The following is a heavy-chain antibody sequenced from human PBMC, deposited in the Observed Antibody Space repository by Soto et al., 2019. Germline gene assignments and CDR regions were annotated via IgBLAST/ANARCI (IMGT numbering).Heavy chain of an antibody. D-gene: IGHD2-15*01. V-gene: IGHV3-15*07. CDR2: IKSKTDGGTT. J-gene: IGHJ6*02. CDR1: GFTFSNAW. CDR3: TTRPSCSGGSCYSRSYYYYGMDV. Sequence: GGSLRLSCAASGFTFSNAWMNWVRQAPGKGLEWVGRIKSKTDGGTTEYAAPVKGRFTISRDDSKNKLYLQMNSLKTEDTAVYYCTTRPSCSGGSCYSRSYYYYGMDVWGQGTTVTVSS.